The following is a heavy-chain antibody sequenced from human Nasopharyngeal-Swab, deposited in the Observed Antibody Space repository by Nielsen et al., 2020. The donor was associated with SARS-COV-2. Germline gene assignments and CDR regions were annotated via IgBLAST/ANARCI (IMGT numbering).Heavy chain of an antibody. CDR1: GFTFSSYA. D-gene: IGHD5-12*01. CDR2: ISGSGGST. V-gene: IGHV3-23*01. J-gene: IGHJ6*03. Sequence: GESLKISCAASGFTFSSYAMSWVRQAPGKGLEWVSAISGSGGSTYYADSVKGRFTISRDNSKNTLYLQMNSLRAEDTAVYYCAKDGRVDIVATGYYYYYYMDVWGKGTTVTVSS. CDR3: AKDGRVDIVATGYYYYYYMDV.